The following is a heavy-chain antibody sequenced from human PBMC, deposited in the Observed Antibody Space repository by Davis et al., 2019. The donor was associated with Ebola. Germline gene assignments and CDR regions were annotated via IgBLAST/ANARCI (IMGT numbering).Heavy chain of an antibody. CDR1: GGSFSGHY. V-gene: IGHV4-34*01. Sequence: MPSETLSLTCAVYGGSFSGHYWNWIRQPPGKGLEWIGEINHSGSTNYNPSLKSRVTISVDTSKNQFSLKLSSVTAADTAVYYCAKDRGGIAAVTARFDPWGQGTLVTVSS. D-gene: IGHD6-13*01. J-gene: IGHJ5*02. CDR2: INHSGST. CDR3: AKDRGGIAAVTARFDP.